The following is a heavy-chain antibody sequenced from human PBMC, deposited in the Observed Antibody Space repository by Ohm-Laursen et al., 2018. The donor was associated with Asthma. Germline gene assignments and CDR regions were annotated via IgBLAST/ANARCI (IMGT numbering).Heavy chain of an antibody. D-gene: IGHD3-22*01. J-gene: IGHJ3*02. CDR2: INAGNGNT. CDR3: ARDGGYYYYDSSGYSKNAFDI. V-gene: IGHV1-3*01. CDR1: GYTFTSYA. Sequence: SVKVSCKASGYTFTSYAMHWVRQAPGQRLEWMGWINAGNGNTKYSQKFQGRVTITRDTSASTAYMELSSLRSEDTAVYYCARDGGYYYYDSSGYSKNAFDIWGQGTMVTVSS.